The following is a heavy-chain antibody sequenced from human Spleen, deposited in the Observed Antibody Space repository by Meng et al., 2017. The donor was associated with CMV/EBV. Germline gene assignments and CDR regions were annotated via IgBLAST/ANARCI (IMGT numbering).Heavy chain of an antibody. CDR2: ITPGGSP. J-gene: IGHJ5*02. CDR3: TRGEVRFDP. Sequence: SLPCAVSAVTFSPYSWRWIRQPPGKGLEWLGEITPGGSPHFTPYLQRRVTISVDTSKTQFSLTLNSVTAADTAVYYCTRGEVRFDPWGQGTLVTVSS. V-gene: IGHV4-34*01. CDR1: AVTFSPYS.